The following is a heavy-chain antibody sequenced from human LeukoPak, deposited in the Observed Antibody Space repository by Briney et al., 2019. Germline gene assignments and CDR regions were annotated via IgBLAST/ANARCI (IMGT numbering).Heavy chain of an antibody. CDR3: ISDHTGHDDY. D-gene: IGHD1-1*01. V-gene: IGHV3-74*01. J-gene: IGHJ4*02. CDR1: GFSFSSYW. Sequence: GGSLRLSCAASGFSFSSYWMHWVRQAPGKGLVWVSRINIDGSTTTYADSVKGRFTISKDNAKNTLSLQMNSLRADDTAVYYCISDHTGHDDYWGQGTLVTVSS. CDR2: INIDGSTT.